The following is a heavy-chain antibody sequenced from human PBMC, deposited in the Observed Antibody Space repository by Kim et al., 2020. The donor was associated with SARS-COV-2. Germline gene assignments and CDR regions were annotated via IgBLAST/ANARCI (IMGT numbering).Heavy chain of an antibody. D-gene: IGHD2-2*01. J-gene: IGHJ6*02. CDR2: FDPEDGET. Sequence: ASVKVSCKVSGYTLTELSMHWVRQAPGKGLEWMGGFDPEDGETIYAQKFQGRVTMTEDTSTDTAYMELSSLRSEDTAVYYCATGVVVPAATILAYGMDVWGQGTTVTVSS. V-gene: IGHV1-24*01. CDR1: GYTLTELS. CDR3: ATGVVVPAATILAYGMDV.